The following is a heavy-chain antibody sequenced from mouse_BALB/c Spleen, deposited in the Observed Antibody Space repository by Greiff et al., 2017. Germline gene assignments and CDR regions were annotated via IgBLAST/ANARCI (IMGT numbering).Heavy chain of an antibody. CDR2: ISSGGSYT. V-gene: IGHV5-9-4*01. Sequence: EVKLVESGGGLVKPGGSLKLSCAASGFTFSSYAMSWVRQSPEKRLEWVAEISSGGSYTYYPDTVTGRFTISRDNAKNTLYLEMSSLRSEDTAMYYCARGTRTGYAMDYWGQGTSVTVSS. CDR1: GFTFSSYA. D-gene: IGHD3-3*01. CDR3: ARGTRTGYAMDY. J-gene: IGHJ4*01.